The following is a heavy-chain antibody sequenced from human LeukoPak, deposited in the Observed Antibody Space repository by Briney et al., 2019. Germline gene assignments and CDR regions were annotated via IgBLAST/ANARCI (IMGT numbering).Heavy chain of an antibody. D-gene: IGHD3-16*01. V-gene: IGHV1-2*02. CDR3: AGPCQKGGPQSANY. CDR1: GYTFTGYY. J-gene: IGHJ4*02. Sequence: ASVKVSCKASGYTFTGYYMHWVRQAPGQGLEWMGWINPNSGGTNYAQKFQGRVTMTRDTSISTAYMEQSRLRSDDTAVYFCAGPCQKGGPQSANYGGREPLV. CDR2: INPNSGGT.